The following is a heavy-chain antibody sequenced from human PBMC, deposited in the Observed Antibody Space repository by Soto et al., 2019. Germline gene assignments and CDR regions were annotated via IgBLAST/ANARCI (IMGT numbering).Heavy chain of an antibody. D-gene: IGHD3-22*01. CDR2: ISRYGDFT. V-gene: IGHV3-23*01. Sequence: EVQLLESGGDLIQPGGSLRLSCAASGFTFNIYAMTWVRQAPGKGLEWVSAISRYGDFTYYADSVEGRFTISRDNSKNTLYLQMNSLRAEDTAVYYCAKDRYLDHDSRGYLFDNSGQGTLVTVSS. CDR3: AKDRYLDHDSRGYLFDN. J-gene: IGHJ4*02. CDR1: GFTFNIYA.